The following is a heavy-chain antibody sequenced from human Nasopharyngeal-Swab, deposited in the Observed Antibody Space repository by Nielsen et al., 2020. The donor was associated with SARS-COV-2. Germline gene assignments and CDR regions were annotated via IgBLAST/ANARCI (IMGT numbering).Heavy chain of an antibody. Sequence: ASVKVSCKASGYTFTSYYMHWVRQAPGQGLEWMGIINPSGGSTSYAQKFQGRVTMTRDTSTSTVYMELSSLRSEDTAVYYCARESRDGGLTNGFDYWGQGTLVTVSS. CDR3: ARESRDGGLTNGFDY. CDR1: GYTFTSYY. V-gene: IGHV1-46*01. D-gene: IGHD5-24*01. J-gene: IGHJ4*02. CDR2: INPSGGST.